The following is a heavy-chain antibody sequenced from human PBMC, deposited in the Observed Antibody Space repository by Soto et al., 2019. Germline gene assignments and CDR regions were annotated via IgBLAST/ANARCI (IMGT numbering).Heavy chain of an antibody. V-gene: IGHV3-23*01. J-gene: IGHJ4*02. CDR2: ISGSGGST. D-gene: IGHD5-12*01. Sequence: GGSLRLSCAASGFTFSNYAMTWVRQAPGKGLEWVSAISGSGGSTYYADSVKGRFTISRDNSKNTLYRQMNSLRADDTAVYYWARGDGYDPYSYFGYWGQGILVTVAS. CDR3: ARGDGYDPYSYFGY. CDR1: GFTFSNYA.